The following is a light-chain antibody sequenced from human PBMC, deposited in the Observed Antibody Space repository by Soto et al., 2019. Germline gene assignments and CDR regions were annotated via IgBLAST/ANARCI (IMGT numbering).Light chain of an antibody. Sequence: DIQMTQSPSSVSAYVGDRVTITCRASQDISSRLAWYQQKPGRAPRLLIYAAFNLQRGVPSRFSGNRSGTEFTLTISNLQPEDFASYYCQQANNFPPWTFGQGTKVEMK. V-gene: IGKV1-12*01. CDR2: AAF. CDR3: QQANNFPPWT. CDR1: QDISSR. J-gene: IGKJ1*01.